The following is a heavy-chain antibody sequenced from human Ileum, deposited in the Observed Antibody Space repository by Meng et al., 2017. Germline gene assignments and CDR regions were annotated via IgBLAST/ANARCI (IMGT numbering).Heavy chain of an antibody. CDR1: GDSITNTNW. D-gene: IGHD1-1*01. V-gene: IGHV4-4*02. J-gene: IGHJ4*02. CDR2: VYHSGST. Sequence: QVQRQESRPGVGKPSGTLSLTCAVSGDSITNTNWWNWVRQPPGKGLEWIGEVYHSGSTNYNPSLQSRVTISIDKSKNQFSLNLTSVTVADTAVYYCARGGLTLERRPLDYWGQGTLVTVSS. CDR3: ARGGLTLERRPLDY.